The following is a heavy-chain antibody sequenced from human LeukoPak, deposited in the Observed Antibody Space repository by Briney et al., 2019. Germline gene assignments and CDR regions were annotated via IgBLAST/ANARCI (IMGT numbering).Heavy chain of an antibody. CDR3: ARLRREWELLPTFHYYMDV. CDR1: GGSFSGYY. V-gene: IGHV4-34*01. D-gene: IGHD1-26*01. CDR2: INHSGST. J-gene: IGHJ6*03. Sequence: SETLSLTCAVYGGSFSGYYWSWIRQPPGKGLEWIGEINHSGSTNYNPSLKSRVTISVDTSKNQFSLKLSSVTAADTAVYYCARLRREWELLPTFHYYMDVWGKGTTVTISS.